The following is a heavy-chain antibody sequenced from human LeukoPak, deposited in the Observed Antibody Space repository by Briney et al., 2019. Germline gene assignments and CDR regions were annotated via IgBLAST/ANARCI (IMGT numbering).Heavy chain of an antibody. CDR3: TRATFAYYDYVWGSYRSNYFDY. J-gene: IGHJ4*02. Sequence: SLRLSCTASGFTSGDYAMSWFRQAPGKGLEWVGFIRSKAYGGTTEYAASVKGRFTISRDDSKSIAYLQMNSLKTEDTAVYYCTRATFAYYDYVWGSYRSNYFDYWGQGTLVTVSS. D-gene: IGHD3-16*02. CDR1: GFTSGDYA. V-gene: IGHV3-49*03. CDR2: IRSKAYGGTT.